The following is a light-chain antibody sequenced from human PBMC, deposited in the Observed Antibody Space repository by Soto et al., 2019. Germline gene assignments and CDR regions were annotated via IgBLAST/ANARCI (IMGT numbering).Light chain of an antibody. CDR1: QGISSY. CDR2: AAS. CDR3: QQLNSYPLT. Sequence: DIQVSQSPPTLSASVGYRFTITCRASQGISSYLAWYQQKPGKAPKLLIYAASTLQSGVPSRFRGSGSGTEFTLTISSLQPEDFETYYCQQLNSYPLTFGGGTKVDIK. J-gene: IGKJ4*01. V-gene: IGKV1-9*01.